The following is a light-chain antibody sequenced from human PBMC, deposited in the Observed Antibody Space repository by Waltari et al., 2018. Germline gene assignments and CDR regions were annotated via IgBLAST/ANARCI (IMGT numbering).Light chain of an antibody. Sequence: QSVVTQPPSASGTPGQRVTMSCSGSSSNIGTYAVTWSQQLPGTAPKLLIYSNNPRPSGFPDRFSGSKSGTSASLAISGLQSEDEADYYCAAWDDSLNGPVFGTGTKVTVL. CDR2: SNN. CDR3: AAWDDSLNGPV. CDR1: SSNIGTYA. V-gene: IGLV1-44*01. J-gene: IGLJ1*01.